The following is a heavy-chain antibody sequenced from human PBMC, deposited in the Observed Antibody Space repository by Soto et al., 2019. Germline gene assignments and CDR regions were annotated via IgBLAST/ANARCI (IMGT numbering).Heavy chain of an antibody. D-gene: IGHD3-9*01. J-gene: IGHJ6*02. Sequence: SETLSLTCTVSGGSISSSSYYWGWIRQPPGKGLEWIGSIYYSGSTYYNPSLKSRVTISVDPSKNQFSLKLSSVTAADTAVYYCARRARVRFFDWLLTPSGMDVWGQGTRVTVSS. CDR1: GGSISSSSYY. CDR2: IYYSGST. V-gene: IGHV4-39*01. CDR3: ARRARVRFFDWLLTPSGMDV.